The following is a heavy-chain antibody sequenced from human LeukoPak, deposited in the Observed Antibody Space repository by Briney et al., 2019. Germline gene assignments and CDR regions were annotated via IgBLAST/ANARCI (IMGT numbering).Heavy chain of an antibody. V-gene: IGHV1-18*01. CDR1: GYTFTSYG. CDR2: ISAYNGNT. J-gene: IGHJ2*01. CDR3: ASSRDHYYDSSGYSWYFDL. Sequence: ASVKVSCKASGYTFTSYGISWVRQAPGQGLEWMGWISAYNGNTNYAQKLQGRVTMTTDTSTSTAYMELRSLRSDDTAVYYCASSRDHYYDSSGYSWYFDLWGRGTLVTVSS. D-gene: IGHD3-22*01.